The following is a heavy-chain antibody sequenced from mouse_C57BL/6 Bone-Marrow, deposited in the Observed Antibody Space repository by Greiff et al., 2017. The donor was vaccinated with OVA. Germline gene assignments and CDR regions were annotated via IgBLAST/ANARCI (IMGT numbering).Heavy chain of an antibody. Sequence: QVQLKQSGPELVKPGASVKISCKASGYAFSSSWMNWVKQRPGKGLEWIGRIYPGDGDTNYNGKFKGKATLTADKSSSTAYMQLSSLTSEDSAVYFCAFYDGYWSFDYWGQGTTLTVSS. CDR3: AFYDGYWSFDY. D-gene: IGHD2-3*01. V-gene: IGHV1-82*01. CDR2: IYPGDGDT. J-gene: IGHJ2*01. CDR1: GYAFSSSW.